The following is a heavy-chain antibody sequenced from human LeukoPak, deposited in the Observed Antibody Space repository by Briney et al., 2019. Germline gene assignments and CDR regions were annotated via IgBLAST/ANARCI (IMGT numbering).Heavy chain of an antibody. J-gene: IGHJ5*02. CDR2: IWYDGSNK. D-gene: IGHD4-17*01. CDR3: TRSTEDGDYGP. V-gene: IGHV3-33*01. Sequence: GGSLRLSCAASGFTFSSYGMHWVRQAPGKGLEWVAVIWYDGSNKYYADSVKGRFTISRVNAKNSLYLQMNSLRAEDTAVYYCTRSTEDGDYGPWGQGTLVTVSS. CDR1: GFTFSSYG.